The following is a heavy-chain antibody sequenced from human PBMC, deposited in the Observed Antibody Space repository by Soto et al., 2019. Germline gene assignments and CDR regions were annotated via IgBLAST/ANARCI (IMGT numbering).Heavy chain of an antibody. CDR3: ARGPPLSGTNCWYFDL. CDR1: GASISRYY. CDR2: IHYSGIT. J-gene: IGHJ2*01. D-gene: IGHD1-1*01. Sequence: QVQLQESVPGLVKPSETLSLTCTVSGASISRYYWTWIRQPPGKGLEWIAYIHYSGITNYNPSLKRRVTISVDTSKNQFPLKLTSVTAADTAGYYGARGPPLSGTNCWYFDLWGRGTLVTVSS. V-gene: IGHV4-59*01.